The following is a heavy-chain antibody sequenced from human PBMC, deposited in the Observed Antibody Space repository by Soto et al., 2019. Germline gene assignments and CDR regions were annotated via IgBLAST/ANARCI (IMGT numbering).Heavy chain of an antibody. V-gene: IGHV3-23*01. J-gene: IGHJ3*02. CDR1: GFTFSSYV. CDR3: AKGGSNGWYYAFDI. CDR2: ISGSGGST. D-gene: IGHD6-19*01. Sequence: EVQLLESGGGLVQPGGSLRLSCAASGFTFSSYVMNWVRQAPGKGLEWVCTISGSGGSTYYADTVDGRFTFSRDNSKNSLHLLMNRLRAEDTAVYYFAKGGSNGWYYAFDIWGQGTMVTVSS.